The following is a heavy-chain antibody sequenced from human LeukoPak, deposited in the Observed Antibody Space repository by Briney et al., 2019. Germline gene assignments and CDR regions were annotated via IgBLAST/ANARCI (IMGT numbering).Heavy chain of an antibody. D-gene: IGHD3-3*01. CDR2: IYYSGST. J-gene: IGHJ4*02. CDR3: ARVNYDFWSARKGPHDY. CDR1: GGSISSSSYY. Sequence: PSETLSLTCTVSGGSISSSSYYWGWIRQPPGKGLEWIGSIYYSGSTYYNPSLKSRVTISVDTSKNQFSLKLSSVTAADTAVYYCARVNYDFWSARKGPHDYWGQGTLVTVSS. V-gene: IGHV4-39*07.